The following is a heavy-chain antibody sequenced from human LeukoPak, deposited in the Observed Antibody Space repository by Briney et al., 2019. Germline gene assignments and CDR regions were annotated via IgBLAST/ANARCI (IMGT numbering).Heavy chain of an antibody. V-gene: IGHV1-18*01. CDR3: ARDRLAYCGGDCYANWFDP. CDR1: GYTFTSYG. D-gene: IGHD2-21*02. J-gene: IGHJ5*02. CDR2: ISAYHGNT. Sequence: ASVKVSCKASGYTFTSYGISWVRQAPGQGLEWMGWISAYHGNTNYAQKLQGRVTMTTDTSTSTAYMELRSLRSDDTAVYYCARDRLAYCGGDCYANWFDPWGQGTLVTVSS.